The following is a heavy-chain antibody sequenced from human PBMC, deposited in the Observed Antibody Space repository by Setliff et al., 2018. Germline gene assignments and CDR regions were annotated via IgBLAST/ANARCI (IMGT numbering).Heavy chain of an antibody. CDR3: NSRITVLRGVTVL. Sequence: GGSLRLSCSGSGFNFSNYEINWVRQAPGKGLEWISYISSIGRLIHYADSVKGRFTLSRDNAKNSLYLQMNSLRAEDTALYYCNSRITVLRGVTVLWGQGTLVTVSS. D-gene: IGHD3-10*01. V-gene: IGHV3-48*03. J-gene: IGHJ4*02. CDR1: GFNFSNYE. CDR2: ISSIGRLI.